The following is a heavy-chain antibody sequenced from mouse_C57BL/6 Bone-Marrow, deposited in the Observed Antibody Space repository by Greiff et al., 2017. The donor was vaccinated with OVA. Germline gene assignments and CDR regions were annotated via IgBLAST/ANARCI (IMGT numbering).Heavy chain of an antibody. CDR1: GYTFTDYE. CDR2: IDPETGGT. V-gene: IGHV1-15*01. D-gene: IGHD2-4*01. Sequence: VQLKESGAELVRPGASVTLSCKASGYTFTDYEMHWVKQTPVHGLEWIGAIDPETGGTAYNQKFKGKAILTADKSSSTAYMELRSLTSEDSAVYYCTRSGDYPYAMDYWGQGTSVTVSS. J-gene: IGHJ4*01. CDR3: TRSGDYPYAMDY.